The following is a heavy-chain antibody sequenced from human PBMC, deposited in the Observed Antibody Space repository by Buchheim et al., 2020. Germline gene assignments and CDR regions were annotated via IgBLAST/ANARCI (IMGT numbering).Heavy chain of an antibody. CDR1: GFTFSSYA. CDR3: ARDLELYSYGPNFDY. J-gene: IGHJ4*02. V-gene: IGHV3-30-3*01. Sequence: QVQLVESGGGVVQPGRSLRLSCAASGFTFSSYAMHWVRQAPGKGLEWVAVISYDGSNKYYADYVKGRFTISRDNSKNTLYLQMNSLRAEDTAVYYCARDLELYSYGPNFDYWGQGTL. CDR2: ISYDGSNK. D-gene: IGHD5-18*01.